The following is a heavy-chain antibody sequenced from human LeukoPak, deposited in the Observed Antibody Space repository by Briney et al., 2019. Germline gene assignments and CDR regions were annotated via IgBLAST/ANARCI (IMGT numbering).Heavy chain of an antibody. CDR3: ARESGSPDY. CDR2: ISSSSNYI. CDR1: GFTFSSYN. V-gene: IGHV3-21*01. Sequence: GGSLRLSCAASGFTFSSYNMNWVRQAPGKGLKWVSSISSSSNYIYYADSVKGRFTIYRDNAKNSVYLQVNSLRAEDTALYYCARESGSPDYWGQGTLVTVSS. D-gene: IGHD3-10*01. J-gene: IGHJ4*02.